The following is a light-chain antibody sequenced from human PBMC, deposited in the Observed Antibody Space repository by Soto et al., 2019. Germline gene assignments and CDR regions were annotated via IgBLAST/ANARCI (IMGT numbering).Light chain of an antibody. J-gene: IGKJ1*01. CDR3: QQYNTYWT. Sequence: DIQMTQSPSTLSASVGDRVTITCRASQSVSSWLAWYQQKPGKAPKLLIYEVSSLQSGVPSRFSGSGSGTEFTLTISSLQPDDSATYYCQQYNTYWTFGQGTKVEIK. V-gene: IGKV1-5*01. CDR2: EVS. CDR1: QSVSSW.